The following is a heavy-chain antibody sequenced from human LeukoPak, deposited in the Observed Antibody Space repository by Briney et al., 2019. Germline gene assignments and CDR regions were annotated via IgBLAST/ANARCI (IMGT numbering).Heavy chain of an antibody. CDR2: IRYEGSSK. D-gene: IGHD6-13*01. V-gene: IGHV3-30*02. Sequence: PGGSLRLSCAASGFTFSSYGMHWVRQAPDKGLEWVAFIRYEGSSKYYADSVKGRFTISRDNSKNTLYLQMNSLRAEDTAVYYCASLPGIAAAGTDYYYYMDVWGKGTTVTVSS. J-gene: IGHJ6*03. CDR3: ASLPGIAAAGTDYYYYMDV. CDR1: GFTFSSYG.